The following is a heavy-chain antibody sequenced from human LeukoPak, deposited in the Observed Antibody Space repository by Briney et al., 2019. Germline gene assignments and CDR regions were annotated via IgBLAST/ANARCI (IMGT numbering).Heavy chain of an antibody. J-gene: IGHJ2*01. CDR1: GGSFSGYY. CDR2: INHSGST. D-gene: IGHD3-22*01. V-gene: IGHV4-34*01. CDR3: ARGVTMIVVVIHDWYFDL. Sequence: SEALSLTCAVYGGSFSGYYWSWIRQPPGKGLEWIGEINHSGSTYYNPSLKSRVTISVDTSKNQFSLKLTPVTAADTAVYYCARGVTMIVVVIHDWYFDLWGRGTLVTVSS.